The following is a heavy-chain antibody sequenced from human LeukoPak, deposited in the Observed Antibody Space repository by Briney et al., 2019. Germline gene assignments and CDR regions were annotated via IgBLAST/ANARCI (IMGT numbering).Heavy chain of an antibody. CDR2: ISSNSRTI. D-gene: IGHD5-12*01. V-gene: IGHV3-48*03. CDR3: SRGSYSGFDLFFDK. J-gene: IGHJ4*02. Sequence: PGGSLRLSCAASGFTFRTQEMTWVRHAPGKGLEWISYISSNSRTIYYADSVKGRFTISRDNTMNSVYLQLNSLRGEDSGFYYCSRGSYSGFDLFFDKWGAGTRVAVSS. CDR1: GFTFRTQE.